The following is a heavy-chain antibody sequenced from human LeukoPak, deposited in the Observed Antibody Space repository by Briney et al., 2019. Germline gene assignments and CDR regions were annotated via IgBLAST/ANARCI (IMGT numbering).Heavy chain of an antibody. CDR1: GITLSNYG. D-gene: IGHD3-22*01. CDR3: AKRGVVIRVILVGFHKEAYYFDS. Sequence: GGSLRLSCAVSGITLSNYGTSWVRQAPGKGLEWVAGISGSGGGTNYADSVKGRFTISRDNPKNTLFLQMNNLRAEDTAVYFCAKRGVVIRVILVGFHKEAYYFDSWGQGALVTVSS. V-gene: IGHV3-23*01. J-gene: IGHJ4*02. CDR2: ISGSGGGT.